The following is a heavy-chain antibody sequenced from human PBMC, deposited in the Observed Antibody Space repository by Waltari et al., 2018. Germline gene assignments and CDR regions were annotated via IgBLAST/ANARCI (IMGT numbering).Heavy chain of an antibody. D-gene: IGHD2-15*01. CDR1: GGSISSYY. Sequence: QVQLQESGPGLVKPSETLSLTCTVSGGSISSYYWSWIRQPPGKGLEWIGYIYYSGSTNYNPSLKSRVTISVDTSKNQFSLKLSSVTAADTAVYYCARVKGYCSGGSCYKDIIFDYWGQGTLVTVSS. V-gene: IGHV4-59*01. CDR3: ARVKGYCSGGSCYKDIIFDY. J-gene: IGHJ4*02. CDR2: IYYSGST.